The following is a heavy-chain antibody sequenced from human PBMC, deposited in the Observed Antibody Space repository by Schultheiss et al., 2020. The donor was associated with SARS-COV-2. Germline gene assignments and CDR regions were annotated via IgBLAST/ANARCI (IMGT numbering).Heavy chain of an antibody. CDR3: ARGGFSMVRGVFDY. CDR1: GGSISSGDYY. V-gene: IGHV4-61*02. D-gene: IGHD3-10*01. Sequence: SETLSLTCTVSGGSISSGDYYWSWIRQPAGEGLEWIGRIYTSGSTNYNPSLKSRVTISVDTSKNQFSLKLSSVTAADTAVYYCARGGFSMVRGVFDYWGQGTLVTVSS. J-gene: IGHJ4*02. CDR2: IYTSGST.